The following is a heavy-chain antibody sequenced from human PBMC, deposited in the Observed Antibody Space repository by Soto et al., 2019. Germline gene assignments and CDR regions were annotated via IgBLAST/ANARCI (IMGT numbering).Heavy chain of an antibody. V-gene: IGHV1-69*06. J-gene: IGHJ4*02. D-gene: IGHD3-22*01. CDR3: ARVWYYYDGSGYQPFDY. CDR2: IIPIFGTA. Sequence: QVQLVQSGAEVKKPGSSVKVSCKASGGTFSSYAISWVRQAPGQGLEWMGGIIPIFGTANYAQKFQGRVTITADKSTSTAYMELRSRRSEDTAVYYCARVWYYYDGSGYQPFDYWGQGTLVTVSS. CDR1: GGTFSSYA.